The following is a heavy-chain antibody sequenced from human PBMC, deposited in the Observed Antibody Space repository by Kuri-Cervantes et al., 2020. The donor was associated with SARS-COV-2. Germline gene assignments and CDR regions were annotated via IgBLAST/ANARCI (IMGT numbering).Heavy chain of an antibody. CDR1: GGTFSSYA. CDR2: IIPIFGTA. Sequence: SVKVSCKASGGTFSSYAISWVRQAPGQGLEWMGGIIPIFGTANYAQKFQGRVTITADKSTSTAYMELSSLKSEDTAVYYCARDSLAEWLGDAFDIWGQGTMVTVSS. D-gene: IGHD3-3*01. J-gene: IGHJ3*02. CDR3: ARDSLAEWLGDAFDI. V-gene: IGHV1-69*06.